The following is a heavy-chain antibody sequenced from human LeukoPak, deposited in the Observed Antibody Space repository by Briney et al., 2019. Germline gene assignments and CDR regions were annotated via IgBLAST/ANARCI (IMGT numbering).Heavy chain of an antibody. J-gene: IGHJ5*02. CDR1: GFAFSTYW. Sequence: GGSLRLSCVASGFAFSTYWMTWVRQAPGKGLEWVANINQDGRHRYFVNFVEGRFSISRDNAKNSLYLPIDSLRADDTAVYYCARGGRGWFDPWGQGTLVTVSS. D-gene: IGHD1-26*01. CDR3: ARGGRGWFDP. V-gene: IGHV3-7*01. CDR2: INQDGRHR.